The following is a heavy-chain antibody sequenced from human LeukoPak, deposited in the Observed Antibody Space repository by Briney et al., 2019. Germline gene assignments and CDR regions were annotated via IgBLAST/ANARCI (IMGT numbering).Heavy chain of an antibody. V-gene: IGHV4-34*01. J-gene: IGHJ5*02. Sequence: PSETLSLTCAVYGGSFSGYYWSWIRQPPGKGLEWIGEINHSGSTNYNPSLKSRVTISVDTSKNQFSLKLSSVTAADTAVYYCARGKYSSSSYWFDPWGQGTLVTVSS. CDR2: INHSGST. D-gene: IGHD6-6*01. CDR3: ARGKYSSSSYWFDP. CDR1: GGSFSGYY.